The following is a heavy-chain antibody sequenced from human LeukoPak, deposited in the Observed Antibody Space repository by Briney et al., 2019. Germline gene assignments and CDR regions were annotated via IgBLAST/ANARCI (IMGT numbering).Heavy chain of an antibody. CDR3: ASSTGWYEGFDY. Sequence: PGGSLRLSCAASGFTFSSCSMNWVRQAPGKGLEWVSYISSSSSTIYYADSVKGRFTISRDNAKNSLYLQMNSLRDEDTAVYYCASSTGWYEGFDYWGQGTLVTVSS. CDR2: ISSSSSTI. J-gene: IGHJ4*02. D-gene: IGHD6-19*01. V-gene: IGHV3-48*02. CDR1: GFTFSSCS.